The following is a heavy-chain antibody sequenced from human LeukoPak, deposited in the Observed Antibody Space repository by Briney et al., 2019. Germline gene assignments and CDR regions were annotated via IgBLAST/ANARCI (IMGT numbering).Heavy chain of an antibody. V-gene: IGHV3-33*01. D-gene: IGHD1-26*01. CDR1: GFTFSSYG. J-gene: IGHJ4*02. Sequence: GGSLRLSCAASGFTFSSYGMHWARQAPGKGLEWVAVIWYDGSNKYYADSVKGRFTISRDNSKNTLYLQMNSLRAEDTAVYYCAAIGMKSWGQGTLVTVSS. CDR3: AAIGMKS. CDR2: IWYDGSNK.